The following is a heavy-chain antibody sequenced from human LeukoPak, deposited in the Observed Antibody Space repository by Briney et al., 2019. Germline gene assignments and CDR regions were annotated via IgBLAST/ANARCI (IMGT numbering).Heavy chain of an antibody. J-gene: IGHJ4*02. CDR1: GFTFSSYE. Sequence: GGSLRLSCAASGFTFSSYEMNWVRQAPGKGLEWVSYISSSGSTIYYADSVKGRFTISRENAKNSLYLQMNSLRAEDTAVYYCASLPRYDSSGYYYEDYFDYWGQGTLVTVSS. CDR3: ASLPRYDSSGYYYEDYFDY. CDR2: ISSSGSTI. V-gene: IGHV3-48*03. D-gene: IGHD3-22*01.